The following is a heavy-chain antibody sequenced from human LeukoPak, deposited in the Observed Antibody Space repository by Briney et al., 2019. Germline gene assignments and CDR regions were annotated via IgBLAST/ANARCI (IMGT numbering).Heavy chain of an antibody. Sequence: KASETLSLTCTVSGGSISSGYYWGWIRQPPGKGLEWIGSIYHSGSTYYNPSLKSRVTISVDTSKNQFSLKLSSVTAADTAVYYCAKSSYSIFDYWGQGTLVTVSS. CDR2: IYHSGST. CDR1: GGSISSGYY. V-gene: IGHV4-38-2*02. J-gene: IGHJ4*02. D-gene: IGHD5-18*01. CDR3: AKSSYSIFDY.